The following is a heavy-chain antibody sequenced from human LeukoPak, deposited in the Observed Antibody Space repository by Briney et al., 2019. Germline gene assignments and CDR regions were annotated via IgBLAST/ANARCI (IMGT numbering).Heavy chain of an antibody. D-gene: IGHD6-6*01. V-gene: IGHV1-2*02. J-gene: IGHJ3*02. CDR2: INPDRGDS. CDR1: GYSFTAYY. CDR3: ARPYSRSSIDGFDI. Sequence: ASVSVSFKTSGYSFTAYYIVWVRQAPGQGLEWMGWINPDRGDSNFEQKFQGRISMTRDTPISTAYLELSSLTSDDTALYYCARPYSRSSIDGFDIWGQGTMVTVSS.